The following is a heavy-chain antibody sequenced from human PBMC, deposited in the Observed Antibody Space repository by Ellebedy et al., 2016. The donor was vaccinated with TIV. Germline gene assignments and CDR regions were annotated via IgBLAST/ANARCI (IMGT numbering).Heavy chain of an antibody. J-gene: IGHJ6*02. D-gene: IGHD3-16*01. CDR2: IIPIFGTA. CDR3: ARVTYRGPVWSRTRPQYYYYGMDV. Sequence: AASVKVSCKASGGTFTSFAFSWVRQAPGQGLEWMGGIIPIFGTANYAQKFQGRVTISADESTSTAYMELSSLRSEDTAVYYCARVTYRGPVWSRTRPQYYYYGMDVWGQGTAVTVSS. V-gene: IGHV1-69*13. CDR1: GGTFTSFA.